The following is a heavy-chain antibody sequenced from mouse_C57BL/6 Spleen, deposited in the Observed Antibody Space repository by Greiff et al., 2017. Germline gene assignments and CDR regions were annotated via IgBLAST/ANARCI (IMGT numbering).Heavy chain of an antibody. J-gene: IGHJ1*03. D-gene: IGHD1-1*01. CDR2: ISYAGSN. CDR3: ARNHYYGSSYDWYFDV. CDR1: GYSITSGYY. Sequence: EVQLQESGPGLVKPSQSLSLTCSVTGYSITSGYYWNWIRQFPGNKLEWMGYISYAGSNNYNPSLKNRISITRDTSTNQFFLKLNSVTTEDTATYYCARNHYYGSSYDWYFDVWGTGTTVTVSS. V-gene: IGHV3-6*01.